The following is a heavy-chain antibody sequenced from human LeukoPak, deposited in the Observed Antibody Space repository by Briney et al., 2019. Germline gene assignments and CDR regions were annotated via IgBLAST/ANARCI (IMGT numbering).Heavy chain of an antibody. V-gene: IGHV3-7*05. J-gene: IGHJ4*02. Sequence: PGGSLRLSCAASGFTFSDYWMSWVRQAPGKGLEWVANIKQDESEKYYVDSVKGRFTISRDNAKNSLYLQMNSLRAEDTAVYYCARGPRGYSYAWGYWGQGTLVTVSS. D-gene: IGHD5-18*01. CDR1: GFTFSDYW. CDR3: ARGPRGYSYAWGY. CDR2: IKQDESEK.